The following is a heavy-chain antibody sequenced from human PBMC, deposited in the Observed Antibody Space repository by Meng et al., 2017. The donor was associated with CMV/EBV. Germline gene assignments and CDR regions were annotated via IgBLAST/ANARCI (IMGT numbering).Heavy chain of an antibody. J-gene: IGHJ6*02. D-gene: IGHD3-22*01. CDR2: INHSGST. CDR3: ARGGGSTDYYRSNYYYYGMDV. CDR1: GGSFSGYY. Sequence: SETLSLTCAVYGGSFSGYYWSWIRQPPGKGLEWIGEINHSGSTNYNPSLKSRVPISVDKAKNQFSLKLSSVTAEDTAVYYCARGGGSTDYYRSNYYYYGMDVWGQGTTVTVSS. V-gene: IGHV4-34*01.